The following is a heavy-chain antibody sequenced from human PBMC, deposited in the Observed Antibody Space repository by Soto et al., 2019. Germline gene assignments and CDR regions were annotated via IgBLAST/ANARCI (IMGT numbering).Heavy chain of an antibody. D-gene: IGHD3-10*01. V-gene: IGHV4-4*02. CDR3: ARARLGTLFRGFNWLGP. CDR2: IYHSGSA. Sequence: PSETLSLTCAVSGDSISSSNWWSWVRQPPGKGLEWIGEIYHSGSANYNPSLTSRLTMSVDKSKNQFSLNLTSVTAADTAVYYCARARLGTLFRGFNWLGPWGPGTLVTSPQ. CDR1: GDSISSSNW. J-gene: IGHJ5*02.